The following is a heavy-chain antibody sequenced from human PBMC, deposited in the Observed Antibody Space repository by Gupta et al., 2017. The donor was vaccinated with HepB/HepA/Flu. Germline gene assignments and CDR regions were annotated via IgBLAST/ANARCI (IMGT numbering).Heavy chain of an antibody. Sequence: QVVLVESGGRVVQPGRSLRLSCEASGLTFRTYGTHWVRQAPGKGLEWVAVISYDGSNKYDADSLKGRFTISRDNLKNTLYLQFNSLRPDDTAVYYCAKDGGLDYCSCCNSHSHIDSWGQVSPVTVSS. CDR3: AKDGGLDYCSCCNSHSHIDS. D-gene: IGHD2-15*01. CDR1: GLTFRTYG. V-gene: IGHV3-30*18. J-gene: IGHJ4*02. CDR2: ISYDGSNK.